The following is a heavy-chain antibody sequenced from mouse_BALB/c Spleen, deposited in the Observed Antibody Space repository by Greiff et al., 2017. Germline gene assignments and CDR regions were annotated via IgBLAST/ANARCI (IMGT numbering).Heavy chain of an antibody. CDR1: GFTFSSYG. J-gene: IGHJ3*01. V-gene: IGHV5-6-3*01. CDR3: AQEKAITTGPDWFAY. Sequence: EVKLMESGGGLVQPGGSLKLSCAASGFTFSSYGMSWVRQTPDKRLELVATINSNGGSTYYPDSVKGRFTISRDNAKNTLYLQMSSLKSEDTAMYYCAQEKAITTGPDWFAYWGQGTLVTVSA. CDR2: INSNGGST. D-gene: IGHD1-1*01.